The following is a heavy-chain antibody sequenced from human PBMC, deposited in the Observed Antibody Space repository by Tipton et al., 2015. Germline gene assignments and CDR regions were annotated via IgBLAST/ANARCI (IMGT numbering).Heavy chain of an antibody. Sequence: GSLRLSCAASGFSVSTKYIHWVRQAPGKGLDWVSVIYSSGITYHADSVKGRFTISRDNDNNTVFLQMNSLTAEDTAVYYCVSSHITGLHYWGQGTLVTVSS. CDR1: GFSVSTKY. J-gene: IGHJ4*02. V-gene: IGHV3-53*01. D-gene: IGHD1-20*01. CDR2: IYSSGIT. CDR3: VSSHITGLHY.